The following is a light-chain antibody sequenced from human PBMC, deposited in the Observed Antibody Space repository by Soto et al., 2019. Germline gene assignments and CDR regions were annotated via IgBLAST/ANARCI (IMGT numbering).Light chain of an antibody. CDR2: DAS. V-gene: IGKV3-11*01. J-gene: IGKJ5*01. CDR3: QQRSNWPSIT. CDR1: QSVSSY. Sequence: EIVLTQSPATLSLSPGETATLSCRPSQSVSSYVAWYQQKPGQAPRILIYDASTRATGIPARFSGSGSGTDFTLTISSLEPEDFAVSYCQQRSNWPSITFGPGTRLEI.